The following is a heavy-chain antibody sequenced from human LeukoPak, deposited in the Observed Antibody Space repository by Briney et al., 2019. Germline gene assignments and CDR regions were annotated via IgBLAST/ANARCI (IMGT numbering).Heavy chain of an antibody. D-gene: IGHD2-2*02. V-gene: IGHV3-23*01. CDR3: AKDLWDIVVVPAAIESPFDY. J-gene: IGHJ4*02. Sequence: PGGSLRLSCAASGFTFSSYAMSWVRQAPGKGLEWVSAISGSGGSTYYADSVKGRFTISRDNSKNTLYLQMNSLRAEDTAVYYCAKDLWDIVVVPAAIESPFDYWGQGTLVTVSS. CDR2: ISGSGGST. CDR1: GFTFSSYA.